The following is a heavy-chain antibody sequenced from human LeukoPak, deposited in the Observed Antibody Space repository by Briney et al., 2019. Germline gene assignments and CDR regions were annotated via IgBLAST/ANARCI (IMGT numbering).Heavy chain of an antibody. CDR1: GFTFSSYS. J-gene: IGHJ6*03. V-gene: IGHV3-21*01. D-gene: IGHD2-15*01. Sequence: GGSLRLSCAASGFTFSSYSMNWVRQAPGKGLEWVSSISSSSSYIYYADSVKGRFTISRDNAKNSLFLQMNSLRAEDTAVYYCASRGGTRLYYYYMDVWGKGTTVTVSS. CDR2: ISSSSSYI. CDR3: ASRGGTRLYYYYMDV.